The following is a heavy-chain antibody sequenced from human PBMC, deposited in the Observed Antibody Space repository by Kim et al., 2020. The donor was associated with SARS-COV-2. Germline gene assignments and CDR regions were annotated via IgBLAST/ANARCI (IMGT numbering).Heavy chain of an antibody. CDR3: ARVPYNSDWPGFDY. D-gene: IGHD6-19*01. CDR1: GYTFTSYY. V-gene: IGHV1-46*01. J-gene: IGHJ4*02. Sequence: ASVKVSCKASGYTFTSYYIHWVRQAPGQGLEWMGIINPSGGSTAYAQKFQGRVTMTRGTSTSTVYVELSRLRSEDTAVYYCARVPYNSDWPGFDYCGQGTLVTISS. CDR2: INPSGGST.